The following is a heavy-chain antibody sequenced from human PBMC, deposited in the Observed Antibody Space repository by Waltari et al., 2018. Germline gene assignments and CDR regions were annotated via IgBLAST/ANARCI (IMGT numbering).Heavy chain of an antibody. D-gene: IGHD4-17*01. Sequence: QVKLVQSGAEVKKPGASVKVSCKASGHTFTSYAMLWVRQAPGQRLEWMGWINAGNGNTKYSQKFQGRVTITRDTSASTAYMELSSLRSEDTAVYYCAREIGGDYDVYWGQGTLVTVSS. J-gene: IGHJ4*02. CDR1: GHTFTSYA. V-gene: IGHV1-3*01. CDR2: INAGNGNT. CDR3: AREIGGDYDVY.